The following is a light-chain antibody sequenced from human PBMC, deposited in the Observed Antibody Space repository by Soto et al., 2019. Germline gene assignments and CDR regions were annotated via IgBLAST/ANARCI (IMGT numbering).Light chain of an antibody. CDR1: QSIVGW. CDR3: QQYNSYWT. J-gene: IGKJ1*01. V-gene: IGKV1-5*01. CDR2: DAS. Sequence: DIQMTQSPSTLSASVGDRVTITCRASQSIVGWLAWYQQKPGPAPHLLIYDASSLGSGVPSRFSGSGSGTEFTLTISSLQPDDFGTYYCQQYNSYWTFGQGTKVDIK.